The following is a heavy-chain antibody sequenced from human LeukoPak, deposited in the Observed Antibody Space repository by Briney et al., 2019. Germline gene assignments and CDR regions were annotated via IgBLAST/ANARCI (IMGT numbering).Heavy chain of an antibody. CDR3: AKGGSSTIDDAFDI. V-gene: IGHV3-33*06. CDR1: GFTFSNYA. J-gene: IGHJ3*02. CDR2: IWADGSIE. D-gene: IGHD4/OR15-4a*01. Sequence: GGSLRLSCAVSGFTFSNYAMNWVRQAPGKGLEWVAIIWADGSIEYYADSATGRFSISRDNSKNTLYLQMNSLRAEDTAIYYCAKGGSSTIDDAFDIWGQGTMVTVPS.